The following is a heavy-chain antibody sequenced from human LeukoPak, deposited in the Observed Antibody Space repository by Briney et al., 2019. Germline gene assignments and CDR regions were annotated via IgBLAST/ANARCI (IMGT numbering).Heavy chain of an antibody. V-gene: IGHV1-69*01. CDR3: AREGRLDYYFDY. CDR2: ILPFFGTA. D-gene: IGHD3-10*01. J-gene: IGHJ4*02. CDR1: RGTFSSYA. Sequence: SVKVSCKASRGTFSSYAISWVRQAPGQGLEWMGGILPFFGTANYAQKFQGRVTNTADESTSTAYMELSSLRSEDTAVYYCAREGRLDYYFDYWGQGTLVTVSS.